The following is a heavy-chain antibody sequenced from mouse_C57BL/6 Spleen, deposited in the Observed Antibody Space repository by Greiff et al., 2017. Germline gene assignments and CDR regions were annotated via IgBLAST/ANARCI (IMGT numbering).Heavy chain of an antibody. D-gene: IGHD1-1*01. CDR3: ARSVITTVGYFDD. Sequence: QVQLQQPGAELVMPGASVKLSCKASGYTFTSYWMHWVKQRPGQGLEWIGEIDPSDSYTNYNQKFKGKSTLTVDKSSSTAYMQLSSLTSEDSAVYYCARSVITTVGYFDDWGQGTTLTVSS. J-gene: IGHJ2*01. CDR1: GYTFTSYW. V-gene: IGHV1-69*01. CDR2: IDPSDSYT.